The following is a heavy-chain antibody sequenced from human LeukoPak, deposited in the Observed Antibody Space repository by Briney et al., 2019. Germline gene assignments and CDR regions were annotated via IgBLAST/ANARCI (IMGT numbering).Heavy chain of an antibody. V-gene: IGHV3-33*01. J-gene: IGHJ4*02. CDR1: GFTFSSYS. CDR3: ARDFELSH. D-gene: IGHD3-16*02. CDR2: MWYDGSSK. Sequence: GGSLRLSCAASGFTFSSYSMHRVRQAPGKGLEWVALMWYDGSSKHYADSVRGRFTISRDNSKNTLYLQMNSLRAEDTAVYYCARDFELSHWGQGTLVTVSS.